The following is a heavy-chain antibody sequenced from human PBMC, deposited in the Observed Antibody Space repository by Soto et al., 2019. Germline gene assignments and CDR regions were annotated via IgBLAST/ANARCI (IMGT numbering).Heavy chain of an antibody. D-gene: IGHD2-15*01. CDR2: IYTDGTT. CDR1: GDSISDYFY. J-gene: IGHJ4*02. CDR3: AREVRGGFTGIFDQ. V-gene: IGHV4-4*07. Sequence: QVQLQGSGPGQVKPSETLSLTYTVSGDSISDYFYWSRIRQPAGKGLEWIGRIYTDGTTKYNPSLKSRVTLSLDKSKNQFSLRLSSVTAADTAVYYFAREVRGGFTGIFDQWGRGSRVTVSS.